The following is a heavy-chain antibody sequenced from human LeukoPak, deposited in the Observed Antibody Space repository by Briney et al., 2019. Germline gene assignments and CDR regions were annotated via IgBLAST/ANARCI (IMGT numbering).Heavy chain of an antibody. Sequence: GASVKVSFKASGYTFTVHYMHWVRQAPGQGAEWMAWINPNSGDTNYAQKFQGRVTLTRDASIGTAYMEMNRLTYDDTAIYYCARDVYTSGWRYFDLWGHGTLVTVSS. CDR1: GYTFTVHY. D-gene: IGHD6-19*01. CDR2: INPNSGDT. CDR3: ARDVYTSGWRYFDL. V-gene: IGHV1-2*02. J-gene: IGHJ2*01.